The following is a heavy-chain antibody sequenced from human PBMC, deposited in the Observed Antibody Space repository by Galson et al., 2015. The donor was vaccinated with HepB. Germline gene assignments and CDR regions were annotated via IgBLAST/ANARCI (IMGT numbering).Heavy chain of an antibody. CDR1: GFTFSSYS. D-gene: IGHD3-10*01. J-gene: IGHJ4*02. Sequence: SLRLSCAASGFTFSSYSMNWVRQAPGKGLEWVSYISSSSSTIYYADSVKGRFTISRDNAKNSLYLQMNSLRAEDTAVYYCARDSGYYGSGSWGWGQGTLVTVSS. CDR2: ISSSSSTI. V-gene: IGHV3-48*01. CDR3: ARDSGYYGSGSWG.